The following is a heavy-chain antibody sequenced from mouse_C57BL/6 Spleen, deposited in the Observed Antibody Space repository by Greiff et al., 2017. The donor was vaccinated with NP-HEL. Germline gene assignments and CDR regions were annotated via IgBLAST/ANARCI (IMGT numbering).Heavy chain of an antibody. V-gene: IGHV1-9*01. CDR3: ARGNDY. CDR1: GYTFTGYW. J-gene: IGHJ2*01. CDR2: ILPGSGST. Sequence: VHLVESGAELMKPGASVKLSCKATGYTFTGYWIEWVRQRPGHGLEWIGEILPGSGSTNYNAKFKGKATFTADTSSNTAYMQLSSLTTEDSAIYYCARGNDYWGQGTTLTVAS.